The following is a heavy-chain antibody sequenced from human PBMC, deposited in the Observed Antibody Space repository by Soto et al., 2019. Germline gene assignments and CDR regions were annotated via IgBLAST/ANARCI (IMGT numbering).Heavy chain of an antibody. D-gene: IGHD3-10*01. J-gene: IGHJ4*02. Sequence: PSETLSLTCTVSGGSISSGDYYWSWIRQPPGKGLEWIGYIYYSGSTYYNPSLKSRVTISVDTSKNQFSLKLSSVTAADTAVYYCASSTYYYGSGSYYNKYYFDYWGQGTLVTVSS. CDR2: IYYSGST. V-gene: IGHV4-30-4*01. CDR1: GGSISSGDYY. CDR3: ASSTYYYGSGSYYNKYYFDY.